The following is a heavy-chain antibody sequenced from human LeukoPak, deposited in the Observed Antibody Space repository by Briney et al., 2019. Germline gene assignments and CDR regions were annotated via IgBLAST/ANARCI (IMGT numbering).Heavy chain of an antibody. D-gene: IGHD6-13*01. J-gene: IGHJ3*02. Sequence: ASVKVSCKTSGYSFTSYGISWVRQAPGQGLEWMGWISAYNGNTNYAQKVQGRVTMTTDTPTSTAYMELRSLRSDGTAVYYCARDRWYSRNWNDAVDIWGQGTMVTVSS. CDR1: GYSFTSYG. V-gene: IGHV1-18*01. CDR3: ARDRWYSRNWNDAVDI. CDR2: ISAYNGNT.